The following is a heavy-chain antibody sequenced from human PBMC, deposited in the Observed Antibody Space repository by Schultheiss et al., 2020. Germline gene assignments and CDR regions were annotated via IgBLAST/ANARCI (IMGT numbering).Heavy chain of an antibody. CDR2: ISAYNGNT. V-gene: IGHV1-45*02. CDR3: ARCMDYGDYYYYYGMDV. D-gene: IGHD4-17*01. CDR1: GYTFTYRY. J-gene: IGHJ6*02. Sequence: SVKVSCKASGYTFTYRYLHWVRQAPGQGLEWMGWISAYNGNTNYAQKFQGRVTMTRDTSTSTVYMELSSLRSEDTAVYYCARCMDYGDYYYYYGMDVWGQGTTVTVSS.